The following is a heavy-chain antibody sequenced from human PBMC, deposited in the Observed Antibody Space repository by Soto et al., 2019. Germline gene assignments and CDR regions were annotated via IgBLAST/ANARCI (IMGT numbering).Heavy chain of an antibody. V-gene: IGHV4-31*03. CDR2: IYYSGST. Sequence: SETLSLTCTVSGGSISSGGYYWSWIRQHTGKGLEWIGYIYYSGSTYYNLSLKSRVTISVDTSKNQFSLKLSSVTAADTAVYYCAREFESGVPAASNWFDPWGQGTLVTVSS. J-gene: IGHJ5*02. CDR1: GGSISSGGYY. D-gene: IGHD2-2*01. CDR3: AREFESGVPAASNWFDP.